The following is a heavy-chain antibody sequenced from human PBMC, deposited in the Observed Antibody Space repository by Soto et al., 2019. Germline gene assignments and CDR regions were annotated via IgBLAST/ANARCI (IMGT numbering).Heavy chain of an antibody. V-gene: IGHV1-18*01. CDR2: ISAHNGNT. CDR3: ARGRYGDY. D-gene: IGHD1-1*01. CDR1: GYTFTSYG. Sequence: QVHLVQSGAEVKKPGASVKVSCKASGYTFTSYGITWVRQALGQGLEWMGWISAHNGNTDYAQKLQGRVIVTRDTSTTTAYVELRSLISDDTAVYYCARGRYGDYWGQGALVTVSS. J-gene: IGHJ4*02.